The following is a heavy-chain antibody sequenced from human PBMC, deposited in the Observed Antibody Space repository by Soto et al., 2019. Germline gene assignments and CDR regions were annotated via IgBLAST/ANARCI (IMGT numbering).Heavy chain of an antibody. D-gene: IGHD2-15*01. CDR1: GYTFTSDY. Sequence: ASVKVSGRASGYTFTSDYMHWVRRAPGKGRELGGIINPDGGSTSYAQRFQGRVTMTRGTSTSTGYSELSSLRPEATAVFYWAGDSGPGHSDDWGQGSLVTVSS. CDR2: INPDGGST. J-gene: IGHJ4*02. CDR3: AGDSGPGHSDD. V-gene: IGHV1-46*01.